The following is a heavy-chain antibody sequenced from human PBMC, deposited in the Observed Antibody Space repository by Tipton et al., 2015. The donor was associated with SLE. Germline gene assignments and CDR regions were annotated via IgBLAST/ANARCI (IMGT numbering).Heavy chain of an antibody. CDR2: IYTSGST. J-gene: IGHJ3*02. CDR1: GGSISSYY. V-gene: IGHV4-4*08. CDR3: ARVRNNGDYVGAFDI. Sequence: TLSLTCTVSGGSISSYYWSWIRQPPGKGLEWIGYIYTSGSTNYHPSLKSRVTISVDTSKNQFPLKLSSVTAADTAVYYCARVRNNGDYVGAFDIWGQGTMVTVSS. D-gene: IGHD4-17*01.